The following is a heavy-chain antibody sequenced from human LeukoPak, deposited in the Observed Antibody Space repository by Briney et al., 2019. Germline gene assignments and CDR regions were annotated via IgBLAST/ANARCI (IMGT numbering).Heavy chain of an antibody. CDR1: GGTFSSYA. CDR2: IIPIFGTA. V-gene: IGHV1-69*13. D-gene: IGHD3-22*01. J-gene: IGHJ4*02. CDR3: ARGLYYYDSSGYGPLYYFDY. Sequence: GASVKVSCKASGGTFSSYAISWVRQAPGQGLEWMGGIIPIFGTANYAQKFQGRVTITADESTSTAYMELSSLRSEDTAVYYCARGLYYYDSSGYGPLYYFDYWGQGTLVTVSS.